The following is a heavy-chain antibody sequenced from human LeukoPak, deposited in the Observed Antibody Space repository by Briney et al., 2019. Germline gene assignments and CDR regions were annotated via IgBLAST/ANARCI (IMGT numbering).Heavy chain of an antibody. Sequence: GGSLRLSCVASGFTFSTYGMHWVRQAPGKGLEWVAFLRYDGSNKFYADSVKGRFTISRDNSKNTLYLQMNSLRAEDTAVYYCARDSPWWAYYALASHPRYFDLWGRGTLVTVSS. CDR3: ARDSPWWAYYALASHPRYFDL. D-gene: IGHD2-8*02. CDR1: GFTFSTYG. J-gene: IGHJ2*01. V-gene: IGHV3-30*02. CDR2: LRYDGSNK.